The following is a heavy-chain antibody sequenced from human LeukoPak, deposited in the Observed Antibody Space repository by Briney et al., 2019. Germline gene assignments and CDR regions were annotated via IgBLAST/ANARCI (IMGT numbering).Heavy chain of an antibody. V-gene: IGHV3-74*01. D-gene: IGHD2-15*01. J-gene: IGHJ4*02. CDR1: GFTFSINW. Sequence: GGALRLSCAASGFTFSINWMHWVRQAPGKGLVWVSRISSEGSTTDNADSVKGRFTISTDNAKNTQYLQMNSLRAEDTAVYFCAGDWWLDYWGQGTLVTASA. CDR2: ISSEGSTT. CDR3: AGDWWLDY.